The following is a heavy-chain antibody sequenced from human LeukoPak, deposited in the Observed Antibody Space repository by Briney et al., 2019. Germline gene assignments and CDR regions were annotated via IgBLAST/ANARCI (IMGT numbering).Heavy chain of an antibody. V-gene: IGHV3-21*01. Sequence: GGSLRLSCAASGFTFSTYTMNWVRQAPGKGLEWVSSISSSRNYIYYADSVKGRFTISRDNAKNSLYLQMNSLRAEDTAVYYCAALPAAIDYWGQGTLVTVSS. CDR1: GFTFSTYT. D-gene: IGHD2-2*02. J-gene: IGHJ4*02. CDR3: AALPAAIDY. CDR2: ISSSRNYI.